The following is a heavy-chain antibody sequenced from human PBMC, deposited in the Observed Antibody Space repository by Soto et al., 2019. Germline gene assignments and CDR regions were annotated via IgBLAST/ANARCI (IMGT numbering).Heavy chain of an antibody. Sequence: QVQLVESGGGVVQPGRSLRLSCAASGFSFNNYAMHWVRQAPGKGLEWVAFISYDVTNKYYADSVTGSFTISRDNSRNTLYLQMNSLRAEDTAVYYCARGDGYIYGNTFDSWGQGTLVTVSS. CDR3: ARGDGYIYGNTFDS. J-gene: IGHJ4*02. CDR2: ISYDVTNK. D-gene: IGHD5-18*01. CDR1: GFSFNNYA. V-gene: IGHV3-30-3*01.